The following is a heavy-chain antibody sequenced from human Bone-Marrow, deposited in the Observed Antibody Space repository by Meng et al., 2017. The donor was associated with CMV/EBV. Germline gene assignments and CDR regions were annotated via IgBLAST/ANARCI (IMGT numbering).Heavy chain of an antibody. V-gene: IGHV3-48*03. CDR2: ISSSGSTI. D-gene: IGHD4-11*01. Sequence: GGSLRLSCAASGFTFSSYEMNWVRQAPGKGLEWVSYISSSGSTIYYADSVKGRFTISRDNVKNSLYLQMNSLRAEDTALYYCARDLKGGNYVNGFDPWGQGTLVTVSS. J-gene: IGHJ5*02. CDR1: GFTFSSYE. CDR3: ARDLKGGNYVNGFDP.